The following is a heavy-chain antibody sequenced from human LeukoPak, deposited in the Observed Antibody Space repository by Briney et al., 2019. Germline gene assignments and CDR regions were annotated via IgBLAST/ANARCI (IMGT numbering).Heavy chain of an antibody. D-gene: IGHD1-1*01. CDR1: GYTFTGYY. J-gene: IGHJ4*02. Sequence: ASVKVSCKASGYTFTGYYMHWVRQAPGQGLEWMGWNNPNSGGTNYAQKFQGRVTMTRDTSISTAYMELSRLRSDDTAVYYRSNWNDVLASLDYWGQGTLVTVSS. CDR3: SNWNDVLASLDY. CDR2: NNPNSGGT. V-gene: IGHV1-2*02.